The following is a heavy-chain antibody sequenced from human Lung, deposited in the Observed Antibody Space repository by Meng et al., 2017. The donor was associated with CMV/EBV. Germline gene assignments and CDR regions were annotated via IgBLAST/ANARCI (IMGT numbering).Heavy chain of an antibody. D-gene: IGHD4-11*01. J-gene: IGHJ4*01. Sequence: ESXKISCAASGFTFSNYWMTWVRQAPGKGLEWVANINPDGSDKYYVDSVKGRFTISRDNAKNSLYLQMISLRAEDTAVYYCARGRVSTDDWGHGKLVNVDS. V-gene: IGHV3-7*01. CDR1: GFTFSNYW. CDR3: ARGRVSTDD. CDR2: INPDGSDK.